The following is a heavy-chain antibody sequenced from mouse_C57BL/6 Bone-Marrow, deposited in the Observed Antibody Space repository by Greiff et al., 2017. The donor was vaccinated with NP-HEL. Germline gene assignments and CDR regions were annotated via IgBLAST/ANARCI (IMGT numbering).Heavy chain of an antibody. D-gene: IGHD4-1*01. CDR2: IDPETGGT. V-gene: IGHV1-15*01. Sequence: QVQLKESGAELVRPGASVTLSCKASGYTFTDYEMHWVKQTPVHGLEWIGAIDPETGGTAYNQKFKGKAILTADKSSSTAYMELRSLTSEDSAVYYCTRGPWDWDYWGQGTTLTVSS. CDR3: TRGPWDWDY. J-gene: IGHJ2*01. CDR1: GYTFTDYE.